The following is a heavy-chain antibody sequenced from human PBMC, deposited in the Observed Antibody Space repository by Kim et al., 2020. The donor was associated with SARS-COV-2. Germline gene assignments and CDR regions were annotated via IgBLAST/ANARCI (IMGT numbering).Heavy chain of an antibody. CDR3: ARDLRYDSSGYRYYYGMDV. CDR2: IYYSGST. Sequence: SETLSLTCTVSGGSISSGGYYWSWIRQHPGKGLEWIGYIYYSGSTYYNPSIKSRVTISVDTSKNQFSLKLSSVTAADTAVYYCARDLRYDSSGYRYYYGMDVWGQGTTVTVSS. J-gene: IGHJ6*02. CDR1: GGSISSGGYY. V-gene: IGHV4-31*03. D-gene: IGHD3-22*01.